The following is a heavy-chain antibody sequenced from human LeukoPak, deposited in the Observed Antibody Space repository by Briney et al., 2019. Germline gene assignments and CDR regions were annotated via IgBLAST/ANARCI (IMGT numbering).Heavy chain of an antibody. V-gene: IGHV1-58*02. CDR2: IVVGSGNT. D-gene: IGHD6-19*01. CDR3: AAAVAGTSLFDY. Sequence: AAVKDSCKAPGFTPTSSTMQRVRPARGQRLEWIGWIVVGSGNTNYAQKFQERVTITRDMTTSTAYMELSRLRSEDTAVYDCAAAVAGTSLFDYGGQGTLVTVSS. J-gene: IGHJ4*02. CDR1: GFTPTSST.